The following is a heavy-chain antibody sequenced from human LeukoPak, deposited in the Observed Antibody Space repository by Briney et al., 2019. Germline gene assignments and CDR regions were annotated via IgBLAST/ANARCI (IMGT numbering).Heavy chain of an antibody. J-gene: IGHJ6*02. V-gene: IGHV4-34*01. CDR2: INHSGST. CDR3: ARGRGGYSSGAVRYYYYYGMDV. CDR1: GGSFSGYY. Sequence: SETLSLTCAVYGGSFSGYYWSWIRQPPGKGLEWIGEINHSGSTNYNPSLKSRVTISVDTSKNQFSLKLSSVTAADTAVYYCARGRGGYSSGAVRYYYYYGMDVWGQGTTVTVSS. D-gene: IGHD5-18*01.